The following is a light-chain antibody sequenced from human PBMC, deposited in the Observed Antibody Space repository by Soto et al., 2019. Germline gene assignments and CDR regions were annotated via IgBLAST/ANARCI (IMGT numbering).Light chain of an antibody. V-gene: IGLV2-14*01. CDR3: SSYTGSDSWV. CDR1: TSDVGGFNY. Sequence: QSALTQPASVSGSPGQSITISCTGTTSDVGGFNYVSWHQQHPGKAPKLMIYEVSNRPSGVSNRFSGSKSGNTASLTISGRQAEDEADYYCSSYTGSDSWVFGGGTKLTVL. J-gene: IGLJ3*02. CDR2: EVS.